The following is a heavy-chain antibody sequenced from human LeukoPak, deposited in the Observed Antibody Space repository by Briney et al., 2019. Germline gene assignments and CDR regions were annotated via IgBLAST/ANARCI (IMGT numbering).Heavy chain of an antibody. CDR1: GFTFSNAW. CDR3: ARDRNTFGVDY. CDR2: IKQDGSEK. Sequence: PGGSLRLSCAASGFTFSNAWMSWVRQAPGKGLEWVANIKQDGSEKYYVDSVKGRFTISRDNAKNSLYLQMNSLRAEDTAVYYCARDRNTFGVDYWGQGTLVTVSS. J-gene: IGHJ4*02. D-gene: IGHD3-10*01. V-gene: IGHV3-7*01.